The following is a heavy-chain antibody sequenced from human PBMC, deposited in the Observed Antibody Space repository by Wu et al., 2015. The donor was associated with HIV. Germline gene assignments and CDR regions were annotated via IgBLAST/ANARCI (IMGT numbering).Heavy chain of an antibody. V-gene: IGHV1-18*01. CDR1: GYTFSNSG. CDR2: IMGDSGST. D-gene: IGHD1-26*01. CDR3: WESMGLWLHHCYWRVDV. Sequence: QVRLVQSGVEVKKPGASVKVSCKTYGYTFSNSGVSWIRQAPGQGLEYMGWIMGDSGSTNYAQRFQGRVTMTIDTSTNTGYLELGSLRSDDTAVYYCWESMGLWLHHCYWRVDVWAEGTRSSSRQ. J-gene: IGHJ6*04.